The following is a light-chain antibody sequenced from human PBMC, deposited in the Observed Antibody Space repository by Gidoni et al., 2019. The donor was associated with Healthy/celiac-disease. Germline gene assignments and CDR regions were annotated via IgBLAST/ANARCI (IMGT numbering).Light chain of an antibody. Sequence: QPVLTQPPSTSGTPGQRVTISCSGSSSNIGGNIVNWYNQLPGTAPRLLMYSNDQRPSGVPDRFSGSKSGTSASLAISGLQSEDEADYYCAAWDASLTGWVFGGGTKLTVL. CDR1: SSNIGGNI. CDR2: SND. J-gene: IGLJ3*02. V-gene: IGLV1-44*01. CDR3: AAWDASLTGWV.